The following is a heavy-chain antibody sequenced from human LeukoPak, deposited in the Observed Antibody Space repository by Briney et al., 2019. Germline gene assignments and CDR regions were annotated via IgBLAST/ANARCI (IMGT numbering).Heavy chain of an antibody. J-gene: IGHJ4*02. V-gene: IGHV4-59*12. CDR1: GGSISSYY. Sequence: SETLSLTCTVSGGSISSYYWSWIRQPPGKGLQWIGYIYYSGSTYYNPSLKSRVTISVDTSKNQFSLKLSSVTAADTAVYYCAREKVDSSGYYVFDYWGQGTLVTVSS. D-gene: IGHD3-22*01. CDR2: IYYSGST. CDR3: AREKVDSSGYYVFDY.